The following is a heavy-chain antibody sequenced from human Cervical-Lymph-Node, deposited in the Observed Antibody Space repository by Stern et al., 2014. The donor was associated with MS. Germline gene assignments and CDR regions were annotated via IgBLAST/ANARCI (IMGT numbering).Heavy chain of an antibody. D-gene: IGHD6-25*01. CDR2: VWHDGSND. V-gene: IGHV3-33*01. CDR3: ARDLSSSGYYSDSCFDY. CDR1: GFPLSGYA. J-gene: IGHJ4*02. Sequence: QVQLVQSGGGVVQPGRSLRLSCATSGFPLSGYAMHWVRQAPGKELEWLAIVWHDGSNDYYADSVKGRFTISRDNSKNTVYLQMNSLRAEDTAVYYCARDLSSSGYYSDSCFDYWGQGTLVTVSS.